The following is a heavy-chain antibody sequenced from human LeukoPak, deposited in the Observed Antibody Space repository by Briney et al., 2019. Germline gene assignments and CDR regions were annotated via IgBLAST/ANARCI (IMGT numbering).Heavy chain of an antibody. Sequence: PSETLSLTCTVSGGSISSTSYYWGWIRQPPGKGLEWIGSIYYTGSTYYNPSLKSRVTLSVDTSKKQFSLKLSSVTAADTAVYYCASREGSYSSGRPAHWGQGTLVTVSS. V-gene: IGHV4-39*07. J-gene: IGHJ4*02. CDR3: ASREGSYSSGRPAH. CDR2: IYYTGST. CDR1: GGSISSTSYY. D-gene: IGHD6-19*01.